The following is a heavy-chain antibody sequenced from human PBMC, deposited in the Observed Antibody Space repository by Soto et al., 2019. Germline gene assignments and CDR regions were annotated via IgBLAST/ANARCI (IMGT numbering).Heavy chain of an antibody. D-gene: IGHD5-18*01. CDR2: IYHSGST. J-gene: IGHJ4*02. V-gene: IGHV4-30-2*01. CDR1: GGSISSGGYS. CDR3: AREVDSYGYFDD. Sequence: PSETLSLTCAVSGGSISSGGYSWSWIRQPPGKGLEWIGYIYHSGSTYYNPSLKSRVTISVDRSKNQFSLKLSSVTAADTAVYYCAREVDSYGYFDDWGQGTLVTGS.